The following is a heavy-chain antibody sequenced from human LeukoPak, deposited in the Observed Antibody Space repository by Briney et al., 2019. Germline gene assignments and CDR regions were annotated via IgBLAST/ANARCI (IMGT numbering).Heavy chain of an antibody. Sequence: TGGSLRLSCAASGFTFHNYGMHWVRLAPGKGLEWVPGISYNSGRIGYADSVKGRFSISRDNAKNSLYLQMNSLRPEDTALYYCAKDGRFGNSDLHGDFDNWGQGTLVTVSS. V-gene: IGHV3-9*01. CDR3: AKDGRFGNSDLHGDFDN. D-gene: IGHD4-11*01. CDR1: GFTFHNYG. CDR2: ISYNSGRI. J-gene: IGHJ4*02.